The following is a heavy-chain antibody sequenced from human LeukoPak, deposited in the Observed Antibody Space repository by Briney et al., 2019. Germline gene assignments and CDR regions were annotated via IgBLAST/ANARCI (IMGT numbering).Heavy chain of an antibody. CDR1: GGTFSSYA. CDR3: AGRFRKLRYFDWPRYYFDY. V-gene: IGHV1-69*13. Sequence: SVKVSCKASGGTFSSYAISWVRQAPGQGLEWMGGIIPIFGTANYAQKFQGRVTITADESTSTAYMELSSLRSEDTAVYYCAGRFRKLRYFDWPRYYFDYWGQGTLVTVSS. CDR2: IIPIFGTA. D-gene: IGHD3-9*01. J-gene: IGHJ4*02.